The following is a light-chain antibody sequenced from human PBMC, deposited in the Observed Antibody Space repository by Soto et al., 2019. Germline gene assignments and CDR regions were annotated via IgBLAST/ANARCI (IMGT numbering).Light chain of an antibody. CDR3: QQYNGYSTWT. CDR2: DAS. Sequence: IVVTQSPATLSVSPGERVTLSCRASQSVGSNLAWYQQRPGQAPRLLIYDASTRATGIPDRFSGSGSGTEFTLTISSLQSEDFATYYCQQYNGYSTWTFGQGTKVDVK. J-gene: IGKJ1*01. V-gene: IGKV3-15*01. CDR1: QSVGSN.